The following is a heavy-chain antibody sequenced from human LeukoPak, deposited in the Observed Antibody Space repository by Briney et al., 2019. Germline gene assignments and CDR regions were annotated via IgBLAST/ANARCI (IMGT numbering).Heavy chain of an antibody. D-gene: IGHD3-22*01. Sequence: ASETLSLTCTVSGGSVSSYYWSWIRQPAGKGLEWIGRIYTSGSTNYNPSPKSRVTMSVDTSKNQFSLKLSSVTAADTAVYYCARLDTMIGLDYWGQGTLVTVSS. CDR2: IYTSGST. V-gene: IGHV4-4*07. CDR3: ARLDTMIGLDY. CDR1: GGSVSSYY. J-gene: IGHJ4*02.